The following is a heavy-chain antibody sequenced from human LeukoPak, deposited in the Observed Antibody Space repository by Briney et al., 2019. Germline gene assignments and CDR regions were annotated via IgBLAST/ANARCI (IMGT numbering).Heavy chain of an antibody. CDR3: ARDALHSRPFDY. CDR1: GGTFSSYA. CDR2: IIPIFGTA. Sequence: GSSVKVSCRASGGTFSSYAISWVRQAPGQGLEWMGGIIPIFGTANYAQKFQGRVTITADESTSTAYMELGSLRSEDTAVYYCARDALHSRPFDYWGQGTLVTVSS. V-gene: IGHV1-69*01. J-gene: IGHJ4*02.